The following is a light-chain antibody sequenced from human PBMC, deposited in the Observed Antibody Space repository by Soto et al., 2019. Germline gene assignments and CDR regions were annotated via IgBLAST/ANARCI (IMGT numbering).Light chain of an antibody. CDR2: GAS. J-gene: IGKJ4*01. Sequence: EIVLTQSPGTLSLSPGEGATLSCRASQSVPSSYLAWYQQKPGQAPRLLIFGASSSATGIPERFSGSGCGTDCFLAKSRLVPEDLAVFDSQHYGNSLPASLGGGTKVDIK. V-gene: IGKV3-20*01. CDR1: QSVPSSY. CDR3: QHYGNSLPAS.